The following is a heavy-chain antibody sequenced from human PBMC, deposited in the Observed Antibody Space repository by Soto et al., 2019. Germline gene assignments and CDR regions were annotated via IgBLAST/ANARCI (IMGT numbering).Heavy chain of an antibody. D-gene: IGHD6-13*01. Sequence: QVTVKESGPVLVKPTETLTLTCTVSGFSLSNAGLGVSWIRQPPGKALEWLAHIFSNDAKSYSTSLKSRLTISKDTSTSQVVLTMTNMDPVDTATYYCASTYSSSWSWFDPWGQGTLVTVSS. CDR2: IFSNDAK. CDR3: ASTYSSSWSWFDP. V-gene: IGHV2-26*01. J-gene: IGHJ5*02. CDR1: GFSLSNAGLG.